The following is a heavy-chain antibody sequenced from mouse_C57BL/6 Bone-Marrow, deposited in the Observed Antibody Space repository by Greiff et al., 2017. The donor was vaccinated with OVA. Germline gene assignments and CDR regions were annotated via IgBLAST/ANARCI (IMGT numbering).Heavy chain of an antibody. CDR2: IHPNSGST. J-gene: IGHJ3*01. V-gene: IGHV1-64*01. Sequence: QVHVKQPGAELVKPGASVKLSCKASGYTFTSYWMHWVKQRPGQGLEWIGMIHPNSGSTNYNEKFKSKATLTVDKSSSTAYMQLSSLTSEDSAVYYCARGGLGRRFAYWGQGTLVTVSA. CDR1: GYTFTSYW. D-gene: IGHD4-1*01. CDR3: ARGGLGRRFAY.